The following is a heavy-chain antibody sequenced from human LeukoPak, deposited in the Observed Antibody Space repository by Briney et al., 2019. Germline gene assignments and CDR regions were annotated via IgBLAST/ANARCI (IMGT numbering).Heavy chain of an antibody. Sequence: GGSLRLSCAASGFTFSSYSMNWVRQAPGKGLEWVSSISSSSSYIYYADSVKGRFTISRDNAKNSLYLQMNSLRAEDTAVYYCARDKENYCRSTSCYKEFDYWGQGTLVTVSS. J-gene: IGHJ4*02. CDR1: GFTFSSYS. CDR2: ISSSSSYI. CDR3: ARDKENYCRSTSCYKEFDY. V-gene: IGHV3-21*01. D-gene: IGHD2-2*02.